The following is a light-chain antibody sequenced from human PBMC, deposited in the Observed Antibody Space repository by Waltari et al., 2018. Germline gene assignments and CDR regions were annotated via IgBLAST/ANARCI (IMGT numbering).Light chain of an antibody. V-gene: IGLV3-21*04. CDR1: NIEVQS. Sequence: SYELTQQPSVSVAPGKTATITCGGVNIEVQSVHWYQQKPGQAPILVMHYDSDRPSGFPELFSGSNSGDTATLTISRVEAGDEADYYCQVWDRNTDHAIFGGGTKLTVL. J-gene: IGLJ2*01. CDR2: YDS. CDR3: QVWDRNTDHAI.